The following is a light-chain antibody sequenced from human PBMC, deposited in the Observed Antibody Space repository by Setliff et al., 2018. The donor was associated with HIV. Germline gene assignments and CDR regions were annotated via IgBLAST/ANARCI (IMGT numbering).Light chain of an antibody. CDR2: EVN. CDR1: SSDIGLYNF. J-gene: IGLJ1*01. V-gene: IGLV2-14*01. Sequence: QSALTQPASVSGSPGQSITISCTGSSSDIGLYNFASWYQQHPGKAPKLIIYEVNNRPSGVSSRFSGSKSGNTASLTISGLQAEDEADYYCSSYTIETSYVFGTGTKVTVL. CDR3: SSYTIETSYV.